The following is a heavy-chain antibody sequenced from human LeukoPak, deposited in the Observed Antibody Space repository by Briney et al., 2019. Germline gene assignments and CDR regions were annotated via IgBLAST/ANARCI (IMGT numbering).Heavy chain of an antibody. J-gene: IGHJ4*02. CDR1: GGSISSLY. Sequence: SETLSLTCSVSGGSISSLYWSWIRQPPGKGLEWIGYIYYTGSTNYNPSLKNRVTMFVEMSKNQFSLRLSSVTAADTAVYYCARHRAYSSSSPFDYWGQGTLVTVSS. D-gene: IGHD6-6*01. CDR3: ARHRAYSSSSPFDY. V-gene: IGHV4-59*08. CDR2: IYYTGST.